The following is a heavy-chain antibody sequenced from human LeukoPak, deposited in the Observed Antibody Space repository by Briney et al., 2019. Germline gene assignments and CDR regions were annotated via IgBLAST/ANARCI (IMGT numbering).Heavy chain of an antibody. CDR1: GFTFSSSA. Sequence: PGGSLRLSCAASGFTFSSSAMSWVRQAPGKGLEWVSAISASGSSTYYADSVKGRFTISRDNSKNTLYLQMNSLRAEDTAVYYCAKALRWYFDNWGQGILVTVSS. D-gene: IGHD2-15*01. CDR3: AKALRWYFDN. J-gene: IGHJ4*02. CDR2: ISASGSST. V-gene: IGHV3-23*01.